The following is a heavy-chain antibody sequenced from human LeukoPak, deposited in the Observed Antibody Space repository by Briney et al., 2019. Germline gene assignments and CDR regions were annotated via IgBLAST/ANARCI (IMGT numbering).Heavy chain of an antibody. V-gene: IGHV1-2*02. Sequence: ASVKVSCKGSGYTFTGYYMHWVRQAPGQGLEWMGWINPNSGGTNYAQKFQGRVTMTRDTSISTAYMELSRLRSDDTAVYYCARVVVGAIWSEFDPRGQGTLVTVSS. CDR2: INPNSGGT. CDR3: ARVVVGAIWSEFDP. J-gene: IGHJ5*02. CDR1: GYTFTGYY. D-gene: IGHD1-26*01.